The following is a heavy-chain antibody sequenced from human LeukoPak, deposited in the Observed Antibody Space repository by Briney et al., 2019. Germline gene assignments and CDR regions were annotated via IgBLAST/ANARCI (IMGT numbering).Heavy chain of an antibody. CDR3: PRTTDGYQDGRHWAFAI. V-gene: IGHV4-34*01. D-gene: IGHD5-18*01. CDR1: GGSFSGYH. J-gene: IGHJ3*02. Sequence: SETLSLTCAVYGGSFSGYHWTWIRQSPGRGLEWPGEINKSGNSNYNPYFKRRVNISVSPSKSQFSLKVRSWTAADTAVYYCPRTTDGYQDGRHWAFAIWGQGTMVSVSS. CDR2: INKSGNS.